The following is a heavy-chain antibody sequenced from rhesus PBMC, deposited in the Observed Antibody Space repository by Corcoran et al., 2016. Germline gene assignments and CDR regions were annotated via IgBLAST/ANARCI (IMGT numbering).Heavy chain of an antibody. CDR2: IYSSNAYT. V-gene: IGHV4S7*01. Sequence: QVQLQESGPGLLKPSDTLSLTCAVSGGSIRAGYGWGWIRQPPGKGLEWIGSIYSSNAYTYYNPSLKSRVTISTDASKNQFSLKLSSVTAADTAVYYCARETREQRLLIKSTYFDYWGQGVLVTVSS. CDR3: ARETREQRLLIKSTYFDY. D-gene: IGHD6-31*01. J-gene: IGHJ4*01. CDR1: GGSIRAGYG.